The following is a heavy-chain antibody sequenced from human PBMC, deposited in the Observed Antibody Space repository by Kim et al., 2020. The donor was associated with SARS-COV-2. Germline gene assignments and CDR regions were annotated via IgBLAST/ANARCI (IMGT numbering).Heavy chain of an antibody. V-gene: IGHV3-30*04. CDR3: ARVFPRYCSSTSCYTNYFDY. CDR2: ISYDGSNK. D-gene: IGHD2-2*01. CDR1: GFTFSSYA. J-gene: IGHJ4*02. Sequence: GGSLRLSCAASGFTFSSYAMHWVRQAPGKGLEWVAVISYDGSNKYYADSVKGRFTISRDNSKNTLYLQMNSLRAEDTAVYYCARVFPRYCSSTSCYTNYFDYWGQGTLVTVSS.